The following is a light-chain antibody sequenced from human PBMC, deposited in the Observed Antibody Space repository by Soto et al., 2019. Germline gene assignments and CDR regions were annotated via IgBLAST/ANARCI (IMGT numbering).Light chain of an antibody. J-gene: IGKJ1*01. CDR1: QSISSNF. V-gene: IGKV3-20*01. Sequence: EIVLTQSPGTLSLSPGERATLSCRASQSISSNFLAWYQQRPGQAPRLLIYDASRRATDIPDRFSGSGSGTDFTLTISRLEPEDFAVYYCQQYGSSGTFGQGTKVDIK. CDR3: QQYGSSGT. CDR2: DAS.